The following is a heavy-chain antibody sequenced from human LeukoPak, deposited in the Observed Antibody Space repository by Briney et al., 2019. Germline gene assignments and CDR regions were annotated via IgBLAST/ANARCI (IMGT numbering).Heavy chain of an antibody. J-gene: IGHJ4*02. V-gene: IGHV3-30-3*01. CDR3: AKEVYSGSPN. D-gene: IGHD1-26*01. CDR1: GFTFSSYA. CDR2: ISYDGSNK. Sequence: QPGGSLRLSCAASGFTFSSYAMHWVRQAPGKGLEWVAVISYDGSNKYYADSVKGRFTISRDNSKNTLYLQMNSLRAEDTAVYYCAKEVYSGSPNWGQGTLVTVSS.